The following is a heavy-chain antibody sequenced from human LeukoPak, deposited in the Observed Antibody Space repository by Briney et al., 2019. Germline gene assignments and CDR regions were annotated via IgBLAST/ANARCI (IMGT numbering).Heavy chain of an antibody. D-gene: IGHD3-9*01. CDR1: GYSFTSYW. CDR3: ARRNPLTQDAFDI. Sequence: PGESLKISCKGSGYSFTSYWIGWVRQMPGKGLEWMGIIYPGDSDTRYSPSFQGQVTMSADKSISTAYLQWSSLKASDTAMYCARRNPLTQDAFDIWGQGTMVTVSS. V-gene: IGHV5-51*01. J-gene: IGHJ3*02. CDR2: IYPGDSDT.